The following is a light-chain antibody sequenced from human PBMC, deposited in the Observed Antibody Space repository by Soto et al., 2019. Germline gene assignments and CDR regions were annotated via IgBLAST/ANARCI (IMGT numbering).Light chain of an antibody. J-gene: IGKJ5*01. CDR2: GAS. CDR1: QSVSNTY. CDR3: QQYGGSIT. Sequence: EIVLTQSPGTLSLSPGDGATLSCRASQSVSNTYLAWYQQKPGQAPRLHIYGASSRATGIPDRYSGSGSGTDFTLTISRLEPEDFAVYYCQQYGGSITFGQGTRLEIE. V-gene: IGKV3-20*01.